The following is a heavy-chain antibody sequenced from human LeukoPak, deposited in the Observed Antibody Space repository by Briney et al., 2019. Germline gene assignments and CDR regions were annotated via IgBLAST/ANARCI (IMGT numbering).Heavy chain of an antibody. V-gene: IGHV1-24*01. CDR3: ATCSTSCFYYYYYGMDV. J-gene: IGHJ6*02. CDR1: GYTLTELS. Sequence: ASVKVSCKVSGYTLTELSMHRVRQAPGKGLEWMGGFDPEDGETIYAQKFQGRVTMTEDTSTDTAYMELSSLRSEDTAVYYCATCSTSCFYYYYYGMDVWGQGTTVTVSS. D-gene: IGHD2-2*01. CDR2: FDPEDGET.